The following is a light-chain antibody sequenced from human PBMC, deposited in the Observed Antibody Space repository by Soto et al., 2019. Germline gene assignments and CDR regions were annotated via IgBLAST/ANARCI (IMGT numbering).Light chain of an antibody. J-gene: IGKJ4*01. CDR1: QSITSH. Sequence: DIQMTQSPPSLSASIGDRVNITCRASQSITSHLNWYQMSQGKAPILLIHSASNLQSGVTSRFSGSRAGTDFTQPTSSLQPDDFAPYYCQQSYRAPLSFGGGTRVEIK. CDR3: QQSYRAPLS. V-gene: IGKV1-39*01. CDR2: SAS.